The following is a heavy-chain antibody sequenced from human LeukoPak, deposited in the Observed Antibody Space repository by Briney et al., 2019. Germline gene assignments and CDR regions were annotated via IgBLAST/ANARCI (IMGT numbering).Heavy chain of an antibody. Sequence: PSETLSLTCTVSGGSISGYYWSWIRQPPGKGLEWIGRIYISGTPNYNPSLRGRVTMSIDTSMNQFSLKLTSVTAADTAVYYCAREKMTTITTIDYWGQGTLVTVSS. CDR1: GGSISGYY. CDR2: IYISGTP. D-gene: IGHD4-11*01. V-gene: IGHV4-4*07. J-gene: IGHJ4*02. CDR3: AREKMTTITTIDY.